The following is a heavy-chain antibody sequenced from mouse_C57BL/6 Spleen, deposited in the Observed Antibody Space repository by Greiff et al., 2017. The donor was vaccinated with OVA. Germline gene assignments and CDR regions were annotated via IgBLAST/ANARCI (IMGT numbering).Heavy chain of an antibody. CDR2: IDPEDGET. D-gene: IGHD2-1*01. J-gene: IGHJ2*01. CDR1: GFNIKDYY. CDR3: AVYPSSLCY. V-gene: IGHV14-2*01. Sequence: VQLQQSGAELVKPGASVKLSCTASGFNIKDYYMHWVKQRTEQGLEWIGRIDPEDGETKYAPKFPGKATITADTSSNTAYLQLSSLTSEDTAVYYCAVYPSSLCYWGQGTTLTVSS.